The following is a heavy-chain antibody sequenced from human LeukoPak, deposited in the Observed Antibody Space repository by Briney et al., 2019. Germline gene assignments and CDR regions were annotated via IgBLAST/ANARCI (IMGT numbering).Heavy chain of an antibody. CDR2: ISYDGNNR. J-gene: IGHJ3*02. Sequence: PAMSLTLSCAASPFTLSSYGMDCVRQAQGKGREWVAFISYDGNNRYYADSVKGRFTISRYNSKNTLYLQMNSLRAEDTAVYYCAKVKGEVIGAFDIWGQGTMVTVSS. CDR1: PFTLSSYG. CDR3: AKVKGEVIGAFDI. D-gene: IGHD3-16*01. V-gene: IGHV3-30*18.